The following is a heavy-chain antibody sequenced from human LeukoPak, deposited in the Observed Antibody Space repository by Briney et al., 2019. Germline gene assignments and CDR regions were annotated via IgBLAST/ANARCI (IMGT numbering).Heavy chain of an antibody. J-gene: IGHJ6*03. CDR3: AKARSDGDPHTYYYYYYYMDV. D-gene: IGHD3-3*01. V-gene: IGHV3-30*02. Sequence: GGSLRLSCAASGFTFSSYGMHWVRQAPGKGLEWVAFIRYDGSNKYYTDSVKGRFTISRDNSKNTLYLQMNSLRAEDTAVYYSAKARSDGDPHTYYYYYYYMDVWGKGTTVTVSS. CDR2: IRYDGSNK. CDR1: GFTFSSYG.